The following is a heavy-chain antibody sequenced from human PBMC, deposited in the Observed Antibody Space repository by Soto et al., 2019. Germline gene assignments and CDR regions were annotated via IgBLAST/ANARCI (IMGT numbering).Heavy chain of an antibody. J-gene: IGHJ4*02. CDR2: IWYDGSNK. CDR1: GFTFSSYG. Sequence: PGGSLRLSCAASGFTFSSYGMHWVRQAPGKGLEWVAVIWYDGSNKYYADSVKGRFTISRDNSKNTLYLQMNSLRAEDTAVYYCARAAGKTPWYFDYWGQGTLVTVSS. D-gene: IGHD3-10*01. V-gene: IGHV3-33*08. CDR3: ARAAGKTPWYFDY.